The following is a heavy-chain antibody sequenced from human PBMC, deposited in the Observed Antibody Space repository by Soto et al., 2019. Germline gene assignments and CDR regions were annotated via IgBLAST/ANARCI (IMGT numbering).Heavy chain of an antibody. J-gene: IGHJ2*01. CDR2: SYHSGST. Sequence: QVQLQESGPGLVKPSGTLSLTCAVSGGSISSSNWWSWVRQPPGKGLEWIGESYHSGSTNYNPSLNRRVTISVEKSKNQFSLRLSSVTAADTAVYYCAREEGTTLGRRYFDLWGRGTLVTVSS. CDR1: GGSISSSNW. CDR3: AREEGTTLGRRYFDL. V-gene: IGHV4-4*02. D-gene: IGHD2-15*01.